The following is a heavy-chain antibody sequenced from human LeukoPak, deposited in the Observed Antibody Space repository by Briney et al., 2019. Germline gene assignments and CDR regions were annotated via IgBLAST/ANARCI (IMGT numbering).Heavy chain of an antibody. CDR3: ARGGFDY. J-gene: IGHJ4*02. CDR1: GYTFTGHY. Sequence: ASVKVSCKASGYTFTGHYMHWVRQAPGQGLEWMRRINPDSGATVYAQKFQGRVTMTRDTSISTAYMALSRLTSDDTAIYYCARGGFDYWDQGTLVTVSS. CDR2: INPDSGAT. V-gene: IGHV1-2*06.